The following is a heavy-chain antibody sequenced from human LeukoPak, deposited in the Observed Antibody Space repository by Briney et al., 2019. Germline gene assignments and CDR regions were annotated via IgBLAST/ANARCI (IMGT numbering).Heavy chain of an antibody. Sequence: GGSLRLSCAASGFTFSSYTMHWVRQAPGKGLEWVSGISWNSGSIGYADSVKGRFTISRDNAKNSLYLQMNSLRAEDTALYYCAKDTGAADELYYFDYWGQGTLVTVSS. J-gene: IGHJ4*02. V-gene: IGHV3-9*01. CDR3: AKDTGAADELYYFDY. CDR1: GFTFSSYT. CDR2: ISWNSGSI. D-gene: IGHD6-13*01.